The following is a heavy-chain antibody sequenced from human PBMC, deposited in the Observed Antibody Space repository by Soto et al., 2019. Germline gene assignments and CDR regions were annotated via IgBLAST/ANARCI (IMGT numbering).Heavy chain of an antibody. CDR3: AKDCCNFFGKTVGATYSGDY. CDR2: ISGSGGST. D-gene: IGHD1-26*01. CDR1: GFTFSSYA. V-gene: IGHV3-23*01. Sequence: EVQLLESGGGLVQPGGSLRLSCAASGFTFSSYAMSWVRQAPGKGLEWVSAISGSGGSTYYADSVKGRFTISRDNSKNSLYLQMNSLRAEDTAVYYCAKDCCNFFGKTVGATYSGDYWGQGTLVTVSS. J-gene: IGHJ4*02.